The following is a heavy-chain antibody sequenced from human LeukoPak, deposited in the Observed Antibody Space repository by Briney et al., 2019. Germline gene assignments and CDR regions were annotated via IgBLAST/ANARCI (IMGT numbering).Heavy chain of an antibody. Sequence: SETLSLTCTVSGYSISSGYYWGWIRQPPGKGLEWIGSIYHSGSTYYNPSLKSRVTISVDTSKNQFSLKLSSVTAADTAVYYCARGSEGYSGYASWFDPWGQGTLVTVSS. CDR1: GYSISSGYY. CDR3: ARGSEGYSGYASWFDP. CDR2: IYHSGST. J-gene: IGHJ5*02. V-gene: IGHV4-38-2*02. D-gene: IGHD5-12*01.